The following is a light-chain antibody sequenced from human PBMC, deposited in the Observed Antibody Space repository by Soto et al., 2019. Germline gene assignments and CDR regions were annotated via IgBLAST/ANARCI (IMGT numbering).Light chain of an antibody. J-gene: IGKJ5*01. CDR2: DAS. Sequence: IRLPQSPSSLPPPLGSRVTSICRASQSISSYLNWYQQKPGRAPKLLIYDASNLEAGVPSRFRGSGSGTDFTFTISRLQPEDIATYYCQQYENLPTFGQGTRLEIK. V-gene: IGKV1-33*01. CDR1: QSISSY. CDR3: QQYENLPT.